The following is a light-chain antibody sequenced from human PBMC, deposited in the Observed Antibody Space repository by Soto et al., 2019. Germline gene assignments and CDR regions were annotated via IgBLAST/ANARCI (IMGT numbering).Light chain of an antibody. V-gene: IGKV3D-7*01. Sequence: EMVMTQSPATLSLSPGERATLSCRASQSVSSSYLSWYQQKPGQAPRLLIYGASTRATGIPARFSGSGSGTDFTLTISSLQPEDFAVYYCQQDYNRWTFGQGTKVEIK. CDR2: GAS. J-gene: IGKJ1*01. CDR3: QQDYNRWT. CDR1: QSVSSSY.